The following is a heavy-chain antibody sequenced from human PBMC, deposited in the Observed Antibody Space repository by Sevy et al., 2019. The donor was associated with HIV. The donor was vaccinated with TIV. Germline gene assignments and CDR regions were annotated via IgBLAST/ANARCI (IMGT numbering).Heavy chain of an antibody. CDR1: GFIFSSYE. J-gene: IGHJ4*02. D-gene: IGHD4-17*01. CDR3: ARDLPPSATTVAHFDY. CDR2: ISQSGGTT. V-gene: IGHV3-48*03. Sequence: GGSLRLSCAASGFIFSSYEMSRVRQAPGKGLEWVSHISQSGGTTYYSDSVKGRFTISRDNAKNSLYLQMNSLRAEDTAIYYCARDLPPSATTVAHFDYWGQGTLVIVSS.